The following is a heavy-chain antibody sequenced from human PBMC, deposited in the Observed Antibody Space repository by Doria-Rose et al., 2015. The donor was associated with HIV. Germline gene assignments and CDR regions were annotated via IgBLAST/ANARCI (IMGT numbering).Heavy chain of an antibody. CDR3: ARIKSSRWYHKYYIDF. Sequence: QVTLKESGPVLVKPTETLTLTCTVSGVSLSSPGMGVSWIRQPPGKALEWLANIFSDDERSYKTSLKSRLTISRCTSKSQVVLTMTDMDPVDTATYYCARIKSSRWYHKYYIDFWGQGTLVIVSA. J-gene: IGHJ4*02. V-gene: IGHV2-26*01. D-gene: IGHD6-13*01. CDR2: IFSDDER. CDR1: GVSLSSPGMG.